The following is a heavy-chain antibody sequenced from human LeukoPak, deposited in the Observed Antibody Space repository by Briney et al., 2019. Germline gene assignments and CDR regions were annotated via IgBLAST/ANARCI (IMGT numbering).Heavy chain of an antibody. Sequence: SGTLSLTCAVSGGSISSSNWWSWVRQPPGKGLEWIGEIYHSGSTNYNPSLKSRVTISVDTSKNQFSLKLSSVTAADTAVYYCARVSPRGCSSTSCQRLNAYFDYWGQGTLVTVSS. D-gene: IGHD2-2*01. CDR1: GGSISSSNW. CDR2: IYHSGST. J-gene: IGHJ4*02. CDR3: ARVSPRGCSSTSCQRLNAYFDY. V-gene: IGHV4-4*02.